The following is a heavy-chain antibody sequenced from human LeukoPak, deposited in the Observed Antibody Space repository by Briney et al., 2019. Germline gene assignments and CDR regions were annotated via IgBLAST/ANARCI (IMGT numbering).Heavy chain of an antibody. CDR3: ATSKGHSSSYEGLFDY. CDR1: GFTFSSYG. D-gene: IGHD6-13*01. J-gene: IGHJ4*02. V-gene: IGHV3-30*03. Sequence: GRSLRLPCAASGFTFSSYGMHWVRQAPGKGLEWVAVISYDGSNKYYAGSVKGRFTISRDNSKNTLYLQMNSLRAEDTAVYYCATSKGHSSSYEGLFDYWGQGTLVTVSS. CDR2: ISYDGSNK.